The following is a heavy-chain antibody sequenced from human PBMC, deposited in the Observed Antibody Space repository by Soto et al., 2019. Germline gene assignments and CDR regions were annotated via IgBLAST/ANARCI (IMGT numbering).Heavy chain of an antibody. CDR1: GYAFTDYY. V-gene: IGHV1-2*04. CDR2: INPNSGGT. Sequence: QVQLVQSGAEVKKPGASVKVSCKASGYAFTDYYMHWVRQAPGQGLEWMGWINPNSGGTNYAQKFQGWVTMTRDTSISTAYMELNSDDTAVSYCATAYSSSDDFDYWGQGTLVTVSS. J-gene: IGHJ4*02. D-gene: IGHD3-22*01. CDR3: ATAYSSSDDFDY.